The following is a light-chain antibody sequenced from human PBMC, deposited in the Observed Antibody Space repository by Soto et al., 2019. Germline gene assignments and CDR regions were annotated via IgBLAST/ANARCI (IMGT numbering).Light chain of an antibody. Sequence: QKPGKVPRFLICSASTLQGGVPSRFSGSGSGTDFILTITSLQPADFGTYYCQQTYTTPLTFGGGTKVDIK. CDR2: SAS. CDR3: QQTYTTPLT. V-gene: IGKV1-39*01. J-gene: IGKJ4*01.